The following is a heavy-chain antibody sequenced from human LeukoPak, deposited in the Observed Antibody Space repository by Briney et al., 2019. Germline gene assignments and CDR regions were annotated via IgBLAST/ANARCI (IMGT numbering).Heavy chain of an antibody. CDR1: GGSISSYY. V-gene: IGHV4-59*01. J-gene: IGHJ4*02. D-gene: IGHD6-19*01. CDR2: IYYSGST. Sequence: SETLSLTCTVSGGSISSYYWSWIRQPPGKGLEWIGYIYYSGSTNYNPSLKSRVTISVDTSKNQFSLKLSSVTAADTAVYYCARGGWYEDYWGQGTLVTVSS. CDR3: ARGGWYEDY.